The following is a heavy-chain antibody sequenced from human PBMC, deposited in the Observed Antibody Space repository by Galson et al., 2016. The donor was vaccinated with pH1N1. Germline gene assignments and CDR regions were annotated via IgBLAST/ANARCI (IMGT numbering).Heavy chain of an antibody. CDR1: GDTFRDFY. CDR2: INIKSGAT. V-gene: IGHV1-2*02. Sequence: SVKVSCKASGDTFRDFYVHWVRQAPGQGLEWMGWINIKSGATKYTQKFQVKVTLNTYTSLNTVYMELSRLTSDDTAVYYCATAGVVVSATGEYWGQGTLVTVSS. D-gene: IGHD2-15*01. CDR3: ATAGVVVSATGEY. J-gene: IGHJ4*02.